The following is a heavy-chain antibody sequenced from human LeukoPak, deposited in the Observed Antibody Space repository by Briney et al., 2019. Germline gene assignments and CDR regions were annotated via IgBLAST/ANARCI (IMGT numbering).Heavy chain of an antibody. CDR1: GGSISDYY. V-gene: IGHV4-59*01. CDR3: ARDMRYPEY. J-gene: IGHJ4*02. D-gene: IGHD1-26*01. CDR2: IYYSGST. Sequence: SETLSLTCTVSGGSISDYYWTWIRQPPGKGLEWIGYIYYSGSTNYNPSLKSRVTISVDTSKNQFPLKLRSVTAADTAVYYCARDMRYPEYWGQGTLVTVSS.